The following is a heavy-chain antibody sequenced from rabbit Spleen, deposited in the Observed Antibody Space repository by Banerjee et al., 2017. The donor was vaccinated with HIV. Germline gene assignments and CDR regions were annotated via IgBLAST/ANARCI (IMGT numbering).Heavy chain of an antibody. J-gene: IGHJ3*01. Sequence: QEQLKESGGGLVQPGGSLKLSCKASGFTLSSYWMCWVRQAPGKGLEWIGCIDSGDVGTYYASWAKGRITISKTSSTMDLQMTSLTAADTATYFCARDATSIYPRYLVLWGQGTLVTVS. CDR3: ARDATSIYPRYLVL. V-gene: IGHV1S45*01. CDR1: GFTLSSYW. D-gene: IGHD1-1*01. CDR2: IDSGDVGT.